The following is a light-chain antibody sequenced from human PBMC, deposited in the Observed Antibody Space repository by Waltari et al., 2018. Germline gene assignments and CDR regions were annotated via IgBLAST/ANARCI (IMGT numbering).Light chain of an antibody. Sequence: QSVLTQPPSVSGAPGQRVTISCTGSTSNLGAGYDVHWYQHLPGTAPKLLIYGNSIRPSGVPDRFSGSKSGTSVSLAITGLQVEDEADYYCQSYDSLSGSVFGGGTKLTVL. CDR1: TSNLGAGYD. CDR2: GNS. J-gene: IGLJ3*02. CDR3: QSYDSLSGSV. V-gene: IGLV1-40*01.